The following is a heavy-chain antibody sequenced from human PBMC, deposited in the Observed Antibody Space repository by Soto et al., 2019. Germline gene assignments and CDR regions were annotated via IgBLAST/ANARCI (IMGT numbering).Heavy chain of an antibody. CDR3: ARGDSRSWYSLDY. D-gene: IGHD6-13*01. Sequence: QVQLVQSGAEVKKTGASVKVSCKASGYTFTSYAMHWVRQAPGQRLEWMGWINAGNGNTKYSQKFHGRVTITRDTSASTAYMEQSSLRSEDTAVYYCARGDSRSWYSLDYWAQGTVVTVSS. V-gene: IGHV1-3*01. CDR2: INAGNGNT. CDR1: GYTFTSYA. J-gene: IGHJ4*02.